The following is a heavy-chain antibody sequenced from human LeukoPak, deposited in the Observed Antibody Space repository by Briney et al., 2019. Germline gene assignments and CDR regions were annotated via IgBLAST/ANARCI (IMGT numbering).Heavy chain of an antibody. CDR1: GGSISSNTYS. CDR2: LSYSGDT. CDR3: ARHVGGSSRFGD. V-gene: IGHV4-39*01. J-gene: IGHJ4*02. D-gene: IGHD6-6*01. Sequence: KPSETLSLTRTVSGGSISSNTYSWDWIRQPPGKGLEWIGTLSYSGDTYYNPSLRSRVTISVDTSKTQFSLKVSSVTAADTAVYYCARHVGGSSRFGDWGQGTLVTVSS.